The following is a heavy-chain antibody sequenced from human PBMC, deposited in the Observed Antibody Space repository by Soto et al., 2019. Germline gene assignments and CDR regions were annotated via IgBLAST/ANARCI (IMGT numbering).Heavy chain of an antibody. V-gene: IGHV3-11*01. CDR2: IDTSGTKI. CDR1: GYTFSDYY. D-gene: IGHD3-3*01. CDR3: ASHHHMWSGYLSPVDY. J-gene: IGHJ4*02. Sequence: QVQLVESGGDLVKPGGSLRLSCAASGYTFSDYYMSWIRQAPGKGLEWISYIDTSGTKIYYADSVKGRFTITRDNAKKSLYLEMKSPREEDTAVFYCASHHHMWSGYLSPVDYWGQGTLVTVSS.